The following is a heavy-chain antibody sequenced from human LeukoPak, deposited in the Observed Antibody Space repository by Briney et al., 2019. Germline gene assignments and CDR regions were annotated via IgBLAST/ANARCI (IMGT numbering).Heavy chain of an antibody. CDR3: ALLAVASDFDY. V-gene: IGHV3-48*03. CDR2: IASSGRNI. Sequence: PGGSLRLSCAVSGFPFSFYEMNWVRQAPGKGLEWVSNIASSGRNIYYADSVKGRLSISRDNAKSSLYLQMNSLRVEDTAIYYCALLAVASDFDYWGQGALVTVSS. CDR1: GFPFSFYE. D-gene: IGHD6-19*01. J-gene: IGHJ4*02.